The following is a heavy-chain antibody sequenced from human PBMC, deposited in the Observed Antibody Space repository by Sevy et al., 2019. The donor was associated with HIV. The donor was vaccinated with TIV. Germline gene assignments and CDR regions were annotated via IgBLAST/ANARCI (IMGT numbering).Heavy chain of an antibody. V-gene: IGHV3-33*07. CDR1: GFTFSTYG. CDR2: SWFDGSNT. Sequence: GGSLRLSCAASGFTFSTYGMYWVRQAPGKGLEWVAVSWFDGSNTYYEDSVKDRFTISRDIATTTLHLQMNSLRAEDTAVYYCARDLEFYDYGDYGPAFMPDYWGQGTLVTVSS. CDR3: ARDLEFYDYGDYGPAFMPDY. D-gene: IGHD4-17*01. J-gene: IGHJ4*02.